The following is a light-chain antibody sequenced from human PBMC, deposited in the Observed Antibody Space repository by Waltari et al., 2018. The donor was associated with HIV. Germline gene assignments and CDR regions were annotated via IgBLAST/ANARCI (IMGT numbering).Light chain of an antibody. Sequence: DIQMAQSPSNLSASVGDRVTTTCRASQTINTWLAWYHQKPGGAPQLLVYKASTLENGDPSRFSGSGSGTEFTLTISRLQPDDVGFYYCQQYSSYWTFGQGTKVQVK. V-gene: IGKV1-5*03. CDR1: QTINTW. J-gene: IGKJ1*01. CDR3: QQYSSYWT. CDR2: KAS.